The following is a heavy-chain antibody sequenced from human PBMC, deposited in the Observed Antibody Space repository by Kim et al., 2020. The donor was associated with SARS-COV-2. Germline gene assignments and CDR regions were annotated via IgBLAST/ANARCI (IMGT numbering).Heavy chain of an antibody. CDR2: ISAYNGNT. V-gene: IGHV1-18*04. D-gene: IGHD3-3*01. Sequence: ASVKVSCKASGYTFTSYGISWVRQAPGQGLEWMGWISAYNGNTNYAQKLQGRVTMTTDTSTSTAYMELRSLRSDDTAVYYCARKGNYDFWSGYYFDPNWFDPWGQGTLVTVSS. CDR1: GYTFTSYG. J-gene: IGHJ5*02. CDR3: ARKGNYDFWSGYYFDPNWFDP.